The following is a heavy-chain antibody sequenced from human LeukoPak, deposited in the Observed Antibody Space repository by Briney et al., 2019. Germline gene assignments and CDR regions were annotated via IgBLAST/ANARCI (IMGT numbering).Heavy chain of an antibody. CDR2: INWNGGST. CDR1: GFTFDDYG. V-gene: IGHV3-20*04. J-gene: IGHJ4*02. CDR3: ARDGRWLQQFKDFDY. Sequence: GGSLRLSCAASGFTFDDYGMSWVRQAPGKGLEWVSGINWNGGSTGYAESVKGRFTISRDNAKNSLYLQMNSLRAEDTALYYCARDGRWLQQFKDFDYWGQGTLVTVSS. D-gene: IGHD5-24*01.